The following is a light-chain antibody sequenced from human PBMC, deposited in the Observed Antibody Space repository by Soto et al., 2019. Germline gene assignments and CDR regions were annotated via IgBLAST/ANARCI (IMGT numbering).Light chain of an antibody. CDR3: QQYNNWPFT. Sequence: EIVMMQSPATLSVSPGERATLSCMASQSIDSNLAWYQQKPGQGPRLLIYGASTRATGIPARFSGSRSGTEFTLTISSLQSEDFAVYYCQQYNNWPFTFGGGTDVEI. CDR2: GAS. CDR1: QSIDSN. J-gene: IGKJ4*01. V-gene: IGKV3-15*01.